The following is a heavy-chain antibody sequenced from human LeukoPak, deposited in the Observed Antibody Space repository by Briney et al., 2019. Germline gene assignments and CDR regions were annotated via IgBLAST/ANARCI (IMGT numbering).Heavy chain of an antibody. CDR2: IYSGGST. D-gene: IGHD3-22*01. CDR3: ARWDSSGYHKYYFDY. J-gene: IGHJ4*02. CDR1: GFTVSSNY. V-gene: IGHV3-53*01. Sequence: PGGSLRLSCAASGFTVSSNYMNWVRQAPGKGLEWVSIIYSGGSTYYADSVKGRFTISRDNSKNTLYLQMNRMTAEVTAVYYCARWDSSGYHKYYFDYWGQGTLVTVSS.